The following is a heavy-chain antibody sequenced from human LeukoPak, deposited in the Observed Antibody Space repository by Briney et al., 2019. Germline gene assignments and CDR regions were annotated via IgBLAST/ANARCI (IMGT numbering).Heavy chain of an antibody. J-gene: IGHJ4*02. CDR2: ISYDGSNK. D-gene: IGHD6-6*01. CDR3: AKQISSSLYYFDY. CDR1: GFTFSSYG. V-gene: IGHV3-30*18. Sequence: PGGSLRLSCAASGFTFSSYGMHWVRQAPGKGLEWVAVISYDGSNKYYADSVKGRFTISRDNSKNTLYLQMNSLRAEDTAVYYCAKQISSSLYYFDYWGQGTLVTVSS.